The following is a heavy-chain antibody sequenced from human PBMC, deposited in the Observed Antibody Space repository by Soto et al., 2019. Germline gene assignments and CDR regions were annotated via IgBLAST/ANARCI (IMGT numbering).Heavy chain of an antibody. V-gene: IGHV3-30*18. J-gene: IGHJ4*02. D-gene: IGHD3-10*01. Sequence: QVQLEESGGGVVQPGRSLRLSCAASGFIFHNYGMHWVRQAPGKGLEWVAVISYDGRNNYYEDSVKGRFTISRDNSKNILYLQMNSLRDEDTAVYFCAKAVDITVRGVPPSDYWGQGTLVTVSS. CDR2: ISYDGRNN. CDR3: AKAVDITVRGVPPSDY. CDR1: GFIFHNYG.